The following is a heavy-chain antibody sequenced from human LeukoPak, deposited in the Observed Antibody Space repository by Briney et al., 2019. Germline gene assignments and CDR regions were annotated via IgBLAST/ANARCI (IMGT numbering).Heavy chain of an antibody. CDR3: ARGDYGDDSDGGWFDP. CDR1: GFTFSSYE. D-gene: IGHD4-17*01. V-gene: IGHV3-21*01. Sequence: PGGSLRLSCAASGFTFSSYEMNWVRQAPGKGLEWVSSISSSSSYIYYADSVKGRFTISRDNAKNSLYLQMNSLRAEDTAVYYCARGDYGDDSDGGWFDPWGQGTLVTVSS. J-gene: IGHJ5*02. CDR2: ISSSSSYI.